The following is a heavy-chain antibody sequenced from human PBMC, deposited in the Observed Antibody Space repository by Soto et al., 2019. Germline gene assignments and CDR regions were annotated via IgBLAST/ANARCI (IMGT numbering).Heavy chain of an antibody. V-gene: IGHV4-34*01. Sequence: SETLSLTCAVYGGSSSGYYWSWIRQPPGKGLEWIGEINHSGSTNYNPSLKSRVTISVDTSENQFSLKLSSVTAADTAVYYCARGTKSSSDLHYYYYYGMDVWSQGTTVTV. CDR3: ARGTKSSSDLHYYYYYGMDV. CDR2: INHSGST. D-gene: IGHD6-6*01. J-gene: IGHJ6*02. CDR1: GGSSSGYY.